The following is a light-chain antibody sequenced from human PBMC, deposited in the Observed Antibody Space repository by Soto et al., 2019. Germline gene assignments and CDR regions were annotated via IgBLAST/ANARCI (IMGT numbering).Light chain of an antibody. CDR1: QNVNNDH. CDR3: QQYGNSPLT. Sequence: EIVLTQSPGTLSLSPGERGTLSCRASQNVNNDHLAWYQQEPGQAPRLLIYGASNRATGIPDRFSVSGSGTDFALTISRLEPEDFAMYYCQQYGNSPLTFGGGTRVESK. J-gene: IGKJ4*01. V-gene: IGKV3-20*01. CDR2: GAS.